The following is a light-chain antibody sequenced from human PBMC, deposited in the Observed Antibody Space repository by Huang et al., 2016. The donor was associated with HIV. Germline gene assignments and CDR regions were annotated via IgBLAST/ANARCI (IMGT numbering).Light chain of an antibody. CDR1: QDISSY. CDR3: QQFNSFL. Sequence: IQLTQSPSSLSASVGDRVTITCRASQDISSYLARYQQKPGKAPNLLIYGSSTLQSGVPSRFSGRGSGTVFILTISNLQPEDFATYYCQQFNSFLFGPGTKVDVK. J-gene: IGKJ3*01. V-gene: IGKV1-9*01. CDR2: GSS.